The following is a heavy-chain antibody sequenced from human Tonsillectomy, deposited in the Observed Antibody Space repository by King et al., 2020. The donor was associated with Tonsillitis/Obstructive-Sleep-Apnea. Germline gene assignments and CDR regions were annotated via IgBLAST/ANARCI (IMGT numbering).Heavy chain of an antibody. V-gene: IGHV3-33*01. J-gene: IGHJ5*02. Sequence: VQLVESGGGVVQPGRSLRLSCAASGFTFSRYGMHWVRQAPGKGLEGVAVIWYDGSNKYYADSVKGRFTISRDNSKNTLYLQMNSLRAVDTAVYYCARSNSVAAAGNQGEYIWIDHWGQGTLVTVSS. CDR1: GFTFSRYG. D-gene: IGHD6-13*01. CDR3: ARSNSVAAAGNQGEYIWIDH. CDR2: IWYDGSNK.